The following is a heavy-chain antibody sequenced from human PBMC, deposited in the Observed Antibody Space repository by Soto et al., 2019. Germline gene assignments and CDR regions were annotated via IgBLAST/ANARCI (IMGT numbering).Heavy chain of an antibody. CDR1: GDSINSDNYY. CDR3: ARLEGLATISYYFDY. CDR2: IYYRGNT. J-gene: IGHJ4*02. V-gene: IGHV4-39*01. D-gene: IGHD3-9*01. Sequence: QLQLQESGPGRVKPSETLSLTCSVSGDSINSDNYYWGWIRQPPGKGLEWIGSIYYRGNTYYNPSLKYRVTKSLDKSKFQFSRQLNSVTAGDSAVYFCARLEGLATISYYFDYWGQGTLVTVSS.